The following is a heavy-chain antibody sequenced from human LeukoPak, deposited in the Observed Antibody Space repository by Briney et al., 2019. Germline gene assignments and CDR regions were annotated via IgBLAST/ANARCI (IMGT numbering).Heavy chain of an antibody. D-gene: IGHD5-12*01. CDR1: ADSISTYY. J-gene: IGHJ4*02. CDR3: ARGVGYNYRLYHFDY. V-gene: IGHV4-59*08. Sequence: SETLSLTCTVSADSISTYYWNWIRQSPGKGLEWIGYIYYSGSTIYNPSLKSRVTISVDTSENQFSLKLSSVTAADTAVYYCARGVGYNYRLYHFDYWGQGTLVTVSS. CDR2: IYYSGST.